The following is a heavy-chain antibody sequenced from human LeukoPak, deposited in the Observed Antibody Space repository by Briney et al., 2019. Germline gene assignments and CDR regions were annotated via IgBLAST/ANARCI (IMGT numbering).Heavy chain of an antibody. Sequence: ASVKVSCKASGYTFTSYDINWVRQATGQGLEWMGWMNPNSGNTGYAQKFQGRVTITRNTSISTAYIELSSLRSEDTAVYYCARSRRGVVPAAGDYWGQGTLVTVSS. D-gene: IGHD2-2*01. V-gene: IGHV1-8*03. J-gene: IGHJ4*02. CDR2: MNPNSGNT. CDR3: ARSRRGVVPAAGDY. CDR1: GYTFTSYD.